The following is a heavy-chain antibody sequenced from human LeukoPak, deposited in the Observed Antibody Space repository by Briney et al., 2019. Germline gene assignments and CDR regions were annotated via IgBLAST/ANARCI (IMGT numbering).Heavy chain of an antibody. D-gene: IGHD3-3*01. Sequence: QPGGSLRLSCGASGFTFSTYWMTWVRQAPGKGLEWVANIKEDGSEKYYVNSVKGRFTISRDNAKNSLYLQMNSLRAGDTALYYCARDSKYYDFWSGYSPLDYWGQGTLVTVSS. CDR3: ARDSKYYDFWSGYSPLDY. V-gene: IGHV3-7*01. J-gene: IGHJ4*02. CDR2: IKEDGSEK. CDR1: GFTFSTYW.